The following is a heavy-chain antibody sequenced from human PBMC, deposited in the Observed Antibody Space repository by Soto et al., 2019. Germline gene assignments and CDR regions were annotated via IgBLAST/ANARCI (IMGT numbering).Heavy chain of an antibody. CDR2: INPNSGVT. CDR3: ARGVGVADPSHLYYFDC. D-gene: IGHD6-19*01. CDR1: GYTFTGYF. Sequence: ASVKVSCKASGYTFTGYFMHWVRQAPGQGFEWMGWINPNSGVTNYARKFQGRVTMTRDTSVSTAYMELSRLRSDDTAVYYCARGVGVADPSHLYYFDCWGQGTLVTVSS. V-gene: IGHV1-2*02. J-gene: IGHJ4*02.